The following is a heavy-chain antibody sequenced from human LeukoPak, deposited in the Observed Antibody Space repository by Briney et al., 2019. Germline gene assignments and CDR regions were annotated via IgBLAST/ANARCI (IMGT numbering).Heavy chain of an antibody. D-gene: IGHD4-17*01. Sequence: ASVKVSCKAPGYTFTSYAMNWVRQAPGQGLEWMGWISAYNGNTNYAQKLQGRVTMTTDTSTSTAYMELRSLRSDDTAVYYCARALRGYGDYAPPVDYWGQGTLVTVSS. CDR1: GYTFTSYA. V-gene: IGHV1-18*01. J-gene: IGHJ4*02. CDR2: ISAYNGNT. CDR3: ARALRGYGDYAPPVDY.